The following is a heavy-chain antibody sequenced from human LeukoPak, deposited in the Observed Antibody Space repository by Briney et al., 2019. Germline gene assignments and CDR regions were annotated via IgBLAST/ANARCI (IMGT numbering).Heavy chain of an antibody. CDR1: GGSISSSNW. Sequence: SGTLSLTCAVSGGSISSSNWWSWVRQPPGKGLEWIGEIYHSGSTNYNPSLKSRVTISVDKSKNQFSLKLSSVTAADTAVYYCARFGDEYSSGYYPFDYWGQGTLVTVSS. J-gene: IGHJ4*02. D-gene: IGHD3-22*01. V-gene: IGHV4-4*02. CDR2: IYHSGST. CDR3: ARFGDEYSSGYYPFDY.